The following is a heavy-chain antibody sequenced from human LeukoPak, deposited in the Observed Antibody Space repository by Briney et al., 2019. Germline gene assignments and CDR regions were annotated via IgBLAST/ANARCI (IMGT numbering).Heavy chain of an antibody. J-gene: IGHJ4*02. Sequence: ASVKVSCKASGSTFTGYYIHWVRQAPGQGLEWMGWINPNSGGTNYSQKFQGRVTMMRDTSISTAYMELSRLRSDDTAVYYCARRYYYGSGSYFDYWGQGTLVTVSS. D-gene: IGHD3-10*01. CDR2: INPNSGGT. CDR3: ARRYYYGSGSYFDY. V-gene: IGHV1-2*02. CDR1: GSTFTGYY.